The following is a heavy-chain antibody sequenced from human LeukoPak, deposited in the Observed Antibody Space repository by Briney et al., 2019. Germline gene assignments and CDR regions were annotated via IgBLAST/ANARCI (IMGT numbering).Heavy chain of an antibody. J-gene: IGHJ1*01. CDR2: ISAYNGNT. D-gene: IGHD4-23*01. V-gene: IGHV1-18*01. CDR1: GYTFTSYG. CDR3: ARAIRDLMPFGGNPGGYFQH. Sequence: AASVKVSCKASGYTFTSYGISWVRQAPGQGLEWMGWISAYNGNTNYAQKLQGRVTMTTDTSTSTAYMELRSLRSDDTAVYYCARAIRDLMPFGGNPGGYFQHWGQGTLVTVSS.